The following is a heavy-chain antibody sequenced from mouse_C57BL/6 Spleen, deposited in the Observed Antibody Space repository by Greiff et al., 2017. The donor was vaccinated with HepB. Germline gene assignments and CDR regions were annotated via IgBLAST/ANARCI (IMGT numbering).Heavy chain of an antibody. J-gene: IGHJ2*01. CDR1: GFTFSSYG. CDR3: ARDGTFGTLDYFDY. V-gene: IGHV5-6*01. Sequence: EVKLVESGGDLVKPGGSLKLSCAASGFTFSSYGMSWVRQTPDKRLEWVATISSGGSYTYYPDSVKGRFTISRDNAKNTLYLQMSSLKSEDTAMYFCARDGTFGTLDYFDYWGQGTTLTVSS. CDR2: ISSGGSYT. D-gene: IGHD4-1*01.